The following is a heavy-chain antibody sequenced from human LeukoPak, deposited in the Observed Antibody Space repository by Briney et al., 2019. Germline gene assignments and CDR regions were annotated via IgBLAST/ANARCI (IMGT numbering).Heavy chain of an antibody. CDR1: GFTFSSYG. Sequence: GGSLRLSCAASGFTFSSYGMHWVRQAPGKGLEWVAFIRYDGSNKYYADSVKGRFTISRDNSKNTLYLQMNSLRAEDTAVYYCAKKEGSPDTHTYYYYMDVWGKGTTVTVSS. D-gene: IGHD2-15*01. CDR3: AKKEGSPDTHTYYYYMDV. J-gene: IGHJ6*03. CDR2: IRYDGSNK. V-gene: IGHV3-30*02.